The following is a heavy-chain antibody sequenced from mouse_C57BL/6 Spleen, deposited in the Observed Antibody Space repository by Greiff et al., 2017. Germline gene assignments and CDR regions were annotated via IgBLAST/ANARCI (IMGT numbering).Heavy chain of an antibody. V-gene: IGHV1-82*01. CDR2: IYPGDGDT. D-gene: IGHD2-2*01. CDR1: GYAFSSSW. J-gene: IGHJ4*01. CDR3: ARQGGYDYYCTMDY. Sequence: QVQLQQSGPELVKPGASVKISCKASGYAFSSSWMNWVKQRPGKGLEWIGRIYPGDGDTNYNGKFKGKATLTADKSSSTAYMQLLSLTSEDSAVYFCARQGGYDYYCTMDYWGQGTSVTVSS.